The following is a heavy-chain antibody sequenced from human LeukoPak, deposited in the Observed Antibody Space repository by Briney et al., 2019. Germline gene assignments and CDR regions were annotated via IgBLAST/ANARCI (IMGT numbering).Heavy chain of an antibody. J-gene: IGHJ6*03. CDR1: VFTFSSYG. CDR2: IRYDGRKT. D-gene: IGHD6-13*01. V-gene: IGHV3-30*02. Sequence: RGGLRVSSVASVFTFSSYGMQWVRQAPGKGLDWGALIRYDGRKTYYADSAKGPFTISRDNTTNTRYMQMNSPRAESTAPYYCSIDRAAAGHNNYYMHVWGKGTKVTVSS. CDR3: SIDRAAAGHNNYYMHV.